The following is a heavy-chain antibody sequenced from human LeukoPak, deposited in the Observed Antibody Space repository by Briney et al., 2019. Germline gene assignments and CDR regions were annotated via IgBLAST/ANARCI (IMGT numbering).Heavy chain of an antibody. CDR3: ARLLPIAAAGGHYFDY. J-gene: IGHJ4*02. D-gene: IGHD6-13*01. CDR1: GGSFISGIYY. Sequence: SETLSLTCNVSGGSFISGIYYWGPVRQPPAKGLEWIASIYYRGSTSYNQSLKSRVTISVDTSKKQFSLKVTSVTAADTAVYYCARLLPIAAAGGHYFDYWGQGTLVTVSS. V-gene: IGHV4-39*01. CDR2: IYYRGST.